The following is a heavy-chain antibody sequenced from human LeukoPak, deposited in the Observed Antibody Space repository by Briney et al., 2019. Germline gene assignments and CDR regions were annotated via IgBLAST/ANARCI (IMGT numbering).Heavy chain of an antibody. Sequence: ASVKVSCKASGYTFTGYYMHWVRQAPGQGLEWMGWINPNSGGTNYAQKFQGRVTMTRDTSISTAYMELSRLRSDDTAVYYCARARYYGSPYPDYWGQGTLVTVSS. CDR1: GYTFTGYY. CDR3: ARARYYGSPYPDY. D-gene: IGHD3-10*01. V-gene: IGHV1-2*02. J-gene: IGHJ4*02. CDR2: INPNSGGT.